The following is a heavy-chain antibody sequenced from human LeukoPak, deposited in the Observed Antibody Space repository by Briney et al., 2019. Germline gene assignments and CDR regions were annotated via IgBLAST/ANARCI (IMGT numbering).Heavy chain of an antibody. V-gene: IGHV3-23*01. J-gene: IGHJ4*02. CDR3: AKAAVTTWPYFFDY. Sequence: GGSLRLSCAASGFTFRTYVMSWVRQAPGKGLEWASAISGSGDSTYYDDSVKGRFIISRDNSGNTLNLQMSNLRAEDTAVYYCAKAAVTTWPYFFDYWGQGSLVTVSS. CDR1: GFTFRTYV. D-gene: IGHD4-17*01. CDR2: ISGSGDST.